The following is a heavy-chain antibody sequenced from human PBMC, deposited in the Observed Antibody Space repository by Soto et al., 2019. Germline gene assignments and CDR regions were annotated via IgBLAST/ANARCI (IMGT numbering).Heavy chain of an antibody. Sequence: QVQLVQSGAEVKKPGSSVKVSCKASGGTFSSYAISWVRQAPGQGLEWMGGIIPIFGTANYAQKFQGRVTSTADESTSTADLELSSLRSEDTAVYYCARGTLARPRSRFDYWGQGTMVTVSS. D-gene: IGHD6-6*01. V-gene: IGHV1-69*01. J-gene: IGHJ4*02. CDR1: GGTFSSYA. CDR3: ARGTLARPRSRFDY. CDR2: IIPIFGTA.